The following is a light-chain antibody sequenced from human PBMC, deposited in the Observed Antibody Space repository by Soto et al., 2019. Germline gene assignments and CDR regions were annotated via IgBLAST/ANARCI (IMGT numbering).Light chain of an antibody. Sequence: EIVLTQSPGTLSLSPGERATLSCRASQSVSSSYLAWYQQKPGQAPRLLIYGASSRATGIPDRFSGSRSGTDFTLIISRLEPDDFAVYYCQQYGSSPRTFGQGTKVEIK. CDR1: QSVSSSY. CDR3: QQYGSSPRT. J-gene: IGKJ1*01. CDR2: GAS. V-gene: IGKV3-20*01.